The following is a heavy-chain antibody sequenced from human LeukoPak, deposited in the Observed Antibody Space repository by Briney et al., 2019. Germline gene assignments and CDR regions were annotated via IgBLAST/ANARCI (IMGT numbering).Heavy chain of an antibody. J-gene: IGHJ6*02. CDR3: AKDKGIAVAGTPLWGMDV. CDR2: ISYDGSNK. V-gene: IGHV3-30*18. CDR1: GFTFSSYG. D-gene: IGHD6-19*01. Sequence: PGGSLRLSCAASGFTFSSYGIHWVRQAPGKGLEWVAVISYDGSNKYYADSVKGRFTISRDNSKNMLYLQMNSLRAEDTAVYYCAKDKGIAVAGTPLWGMDVWGQGTTVTVSS.